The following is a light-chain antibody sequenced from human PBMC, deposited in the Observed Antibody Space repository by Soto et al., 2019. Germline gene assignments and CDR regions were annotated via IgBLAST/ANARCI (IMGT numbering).Light chain of an antibody. CDR2: GNS. V-gene: IGLV1-40*01. CDR3: QSYDSSLSDPYV. Sequence: HSVLTQPPSVSGAPGQRVTISCTGSSSNIGAGYDVHWYQQLPGTAPKLLIYGNSNRPSGVPDRFSGSKSGTSASLAITGLQAEDEADYYCQSYDSSLSDPYVFGTGTKVTVL. CDR1: SSNIGAGYD. J-gene: IGLJ1*01.